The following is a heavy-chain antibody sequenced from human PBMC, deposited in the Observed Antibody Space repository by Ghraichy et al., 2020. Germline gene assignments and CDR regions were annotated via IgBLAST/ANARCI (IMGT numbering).Heavy chain of an antibody. J-gene: IGHJ2*01. V-gene: IGHV3-23*01. CDR3: AKLVLKRGYYDSSEC. CDR1: GFAFDNYA. D-gene: IGHD3-22*01. Sequence: GGSLRLSCTASGFAFDNYAMSWVRQAPGKGLEWLTSITSSGTTTYYANSVRGRFTISRDNDRRMVFLHMDSLGVDDTATYYCAKLVLKRGYYDSSECWGRGTLVSVSS. CDR2: ITSSGTTT.